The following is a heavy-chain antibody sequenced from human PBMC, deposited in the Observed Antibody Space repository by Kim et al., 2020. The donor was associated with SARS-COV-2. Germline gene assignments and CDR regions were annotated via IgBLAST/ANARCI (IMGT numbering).Heavy chain of an antibody. CDR3: ASGSSPDY. D-gene: IGHD6-6*01. V-gene: IGHV3-30*04. J-gene: IGHJ4*02. Sequence: GGSLRLSCAASGFTFSSYAMHWVRQAPGKGLEWVAVISYDGSNKYYADSVKGRFTISRDNSKNTLYLQMNSLRAEDTAVDYCASGSSPDYWGQGTLVTVS. CDR2: ISYDGSNK. CDR1: GFTFSSYA.